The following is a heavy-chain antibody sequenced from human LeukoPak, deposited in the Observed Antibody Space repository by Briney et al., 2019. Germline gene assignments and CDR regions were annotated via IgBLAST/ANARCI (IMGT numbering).Heavy chain of an antibody. D-gene: IGHD4-17*01. J-gene: IGHJ4*02. V-gene: IGHV3-53*01. CDR3: ARANPVYGDFDY. CDR2: IFPDGQT. Sequence: GGSLRLSCALSGLTVNNNYMSWVRQAPGKGLEWVSLIFPDGQTYYADFVQGRFSISRDMSRNSLFLDMSSLRAEDTAVFFCARANPVYGDFDYWGQGTLVTVSS. CDR1: GLTVNNNY.